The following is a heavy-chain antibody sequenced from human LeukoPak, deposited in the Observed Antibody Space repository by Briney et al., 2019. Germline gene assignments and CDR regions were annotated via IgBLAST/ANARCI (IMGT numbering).Heavy chain of an antibody. V-gene: IGHV4-31*03. CDR3: ARAPQDDFWSGSVWFDP. Sequence: SETLSLTCTVSGGSISSGGYYWSWIRQHPGKGLEWLGYIYYSGSTYYNPSLKSRVTISVDTSKNQFSLKLSSVTAADTAVYYCARAPQDDFWSGSVWFDPWGQGTLVTVSS. J-gene: IGHJ5*02. D-gene: IGHD3-3*01. CDR1: GGSISSGGYY. CDR2: IYYSGST.